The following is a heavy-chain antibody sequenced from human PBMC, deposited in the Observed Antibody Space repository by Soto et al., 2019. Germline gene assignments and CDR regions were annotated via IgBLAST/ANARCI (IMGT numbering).Heavy chain of an antibody. D-gene: IGHD3-16*02. CDR3: AKGGYDYIWGSYRSSYFYYMDV. CDR2: ISWNSGSI. V-gene: IGHV3-9*01. Sequence: EVQLVESGGGLVQPGRSLRLSCAASGFTFDDYAMHWVRQAPGKGLEWVSGISWNSGSIGYADSVKGRFTISRDNAKNSLYLQMNSLRAEDTAFYYCAKGGYDYIWGSYRSSYFYYMDVWGKGTTVTVSS. CDR1: GFTFDDYA. J-gene: IGHJ6*03.